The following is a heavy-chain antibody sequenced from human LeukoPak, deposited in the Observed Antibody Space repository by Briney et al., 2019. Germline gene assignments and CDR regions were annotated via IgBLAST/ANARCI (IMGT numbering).Heavy chain of an antibody. CDR3: ARASEDYDFSSEETRFDY. V-gene: IGHV1-69*02. J-gene: IGHJ4*02. Sequence: GASVKVSCKASGGTFSSYTISWVRQAPGQGLEWMGRIIPILGIANYAQKFQGRVTITADKSTSTAYMELSSLRSDDTAVYYCARASEDYDFSSEETRFDYWGQGTLVTVSS. CDR2: IIPILGIA. CDR1: GGTFSSYT. D-gene: IGHD3-3*01.